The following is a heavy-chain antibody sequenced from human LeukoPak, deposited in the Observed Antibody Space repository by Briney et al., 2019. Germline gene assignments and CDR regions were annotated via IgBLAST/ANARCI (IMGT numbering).Heavy chain of an antibody. CDR1: GGSISSYY. J-gene: IGHJ5*02. CDR3: ARQTTSGWFDP. V-gene: IGHV4-59*01. D-gene: IGHD4-17*01. Sequence: SETLSLTCTVSGGSISSYYWSWIRQPPGKGLEWIGYIYYSGSTNYNPSLKSRVTISVDTSKNQFSLKLISVSAADTAVYYCARQTTSGWFDPWVQGTMVTVSS. CDR2: IYYSGST.